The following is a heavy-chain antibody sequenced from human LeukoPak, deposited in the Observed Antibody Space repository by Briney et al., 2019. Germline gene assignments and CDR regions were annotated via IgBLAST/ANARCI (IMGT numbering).Heavy chain of an antibody. Sequence: TSETLSLTCTVSGGSINSGDYYWSWIRQPPGKGLEWIGYIYYSGSTYYNPSLKSRVTISVDTSKNQFSLKLSSVTAADTAVYYCAREAIYGDYGDYYGMDVWGQGTTVTVSS. CDR1: GGSINSGDYY. V-gene: IGHV4-30-4*01. J-gene: IGHJ6*02. CDR2: IYYSGST. D-gene: IGHD4-17*01. CDR3: AREAIYGDYGDYYGMDV.